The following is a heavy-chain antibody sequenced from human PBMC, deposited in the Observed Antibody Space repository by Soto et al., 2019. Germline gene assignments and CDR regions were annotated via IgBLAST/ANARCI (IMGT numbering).Heavy chain of an antibody. CDR3: ARADHDYGDYAGNY. CDR2: ISSSSSYI. D-gene: IGHD4-17*01. V-gene: IGHV3-21*01. Sequence: PGGSLRLSCAASGFTFSSYSMNWVRQAPGKGLEWVSSISSSSSYIYYADSVKGRFTISRDNAKNSLYLQMNSLRAEDTAVYYCARADHDYGDYAGNYWGQGTLVTVSS. J-gene: IGHJ4*02. CDR1: GFTFSSYS.